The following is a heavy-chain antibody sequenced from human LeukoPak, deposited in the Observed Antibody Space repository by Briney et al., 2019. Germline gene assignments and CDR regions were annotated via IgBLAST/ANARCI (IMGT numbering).Heavy chain of an antibody. J-gene: IGHJ4*02. CDR2: ISGSGGST. CDR3: AKTCNYFDY. Sequence: MSWVRQXPGKGLEWVSAISGSGGSTYYADSVKGRFTISRDNSKNTLYLQMNSLRAEDTAVYYCAKTCNYFDYWGQGTLVTVSS. V-gene: IGHV3-23*01.